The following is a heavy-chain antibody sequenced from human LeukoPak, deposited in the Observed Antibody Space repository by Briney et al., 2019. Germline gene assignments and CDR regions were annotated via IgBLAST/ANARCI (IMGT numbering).Heavy chain of an antibody. CDR2: IKQDGSEK. J-gene: IGHJ6*03. CDR3: ARETHFWSGYPMDV. D-gene: IGHD3-3*02. CDR1: GFTFSSYW. V-gene: IGHV3-7*01. Sequence: GGSLRLSCAASGFTFSSYWMSWVRQAPGKGLEWVANIKQDGSEKYYVDSVKGRFTISRDNAKNSLYLQMNSLRAEDTAVYYCARETHFWSGYPMDVWGKGITVTVSS.